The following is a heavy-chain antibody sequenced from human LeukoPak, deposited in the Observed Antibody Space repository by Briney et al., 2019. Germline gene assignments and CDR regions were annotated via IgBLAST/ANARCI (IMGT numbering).Heavy chain of an antibody. J-gene: IGHJ2*01. V-gene: IGHV3-30*02. CDR1: GFTFNNYG. Sequence: PGGSLRLSCAASGFTFNNYGMHWVRQAPGKGLEWVAFIRYDGSNKYYADSVKSRFTISRDNSKNTLYLQMNSLRAEDTAVYYCAKLLYWYIDLWGRGTLVTVSS. CDR2: IRYDGSNK. CDR3: AKLLYWYIDL. D-gene: IGHD2-15*01.